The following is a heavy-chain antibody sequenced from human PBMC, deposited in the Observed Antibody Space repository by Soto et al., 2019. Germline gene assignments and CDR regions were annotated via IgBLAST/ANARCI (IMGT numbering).Heavy chain of an antibody. CDR1: GYTFTCYY. J-gene: IGHJ5*02. CDR2: INPSGGST. CDR3: AKIRGGVGSA. D-gene: IGHD3-10*01. V-gene: IGHV1-46*01. Sequence: ASVKVSCKASGYTFTCYYIHWVRQAPGQGLEWMGIINPSGGSTSYAQKLQGRLTITADESRSTVYMELNNLRSEDTAVYFCAKIRGGVGSAWGQGTLVTVSS.